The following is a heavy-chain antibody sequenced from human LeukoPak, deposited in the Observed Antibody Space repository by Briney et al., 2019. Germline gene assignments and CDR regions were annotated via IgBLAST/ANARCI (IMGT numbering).Heavy chain of an antibody. CDR2: ISSRGSTI. Sequence: GGSLRLSXAVSGFTFSDHYMSWIRQAPGKGLEWLSYISSRGSTISYADSVKGRFTISRDNTKNSLYLQMGSLRAEDTAVYYCARVSPVVVPAPDYWGQGTLVTVSS. V-gene: IGHV3-11*04. CDR3: ARVSPVVVPAPDY. J-gene: IGHJ4*02. CDR1: GFTFSDHY. D-gene: IGHD2-2*01.